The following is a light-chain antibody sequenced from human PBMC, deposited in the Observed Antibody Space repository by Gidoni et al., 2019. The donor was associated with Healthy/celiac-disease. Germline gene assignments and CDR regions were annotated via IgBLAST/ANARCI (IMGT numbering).Light chain of an antibody. CDR2: DAS. J-gene: IGKJ2*01. CDR1: QRVSSD. V-gene: IGKV3-11*01. Sequence: IVLTQSPATLSLSPGERANLSCRASQRVSSDLAWYQQNQGQAPRLLIWDASNRAIGIPARFSGSGSGTDFTLTISILEPEDFAVYYCQQRSNWPPLYTFGQGTKLEIK. CDR3: QQRSNWPPLYT.